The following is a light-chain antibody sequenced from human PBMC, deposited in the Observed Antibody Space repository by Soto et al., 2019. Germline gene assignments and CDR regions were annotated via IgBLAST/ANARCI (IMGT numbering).Light chain of an antibody. V-gene: IGKV3-20*01. CDR1: QSVSSTY. J-gene: IGKJ3*01. Sequence: EIVLTQSPGTLSLSPGERATLSCRASQSVSSTYLVWYQQKPGQAPRLLIYGASSRATGIPDRFSGSGSGTDFTLTISRLEPEDFAVYYCQHYGSSPETTFGPGTKVEIK. CDR2: GAS. CDR3: QHYGSSPETT.